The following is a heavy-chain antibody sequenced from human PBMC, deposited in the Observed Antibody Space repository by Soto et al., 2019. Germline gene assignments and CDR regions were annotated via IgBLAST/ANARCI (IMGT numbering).Heavy chain of an antibody. V-gene: IGHV3-23*01. J-gene: IGHJ4*02. Sequence: PGGSLRLSCAASGFTFKNYGMTWVRQAPGKGLEWVSGISGSGDTAHYAESVKGRFTMSRDNSKNTLYLQMSSLRAEDTAVYYCAKDSTMGSSDYWGQGT. D-gene: IGHD3-10*01. CDR3: AKDSTMGSSDY. CDR1: GFTFKNYG. CDR2: ISGSGDTA.